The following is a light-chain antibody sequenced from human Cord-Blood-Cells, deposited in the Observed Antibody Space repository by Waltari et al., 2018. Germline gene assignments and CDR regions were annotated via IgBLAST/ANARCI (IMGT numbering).Light chain of an antibody. Sequence: QSVLTQPPSASGTPGQRVTISCSGSSSNIGSNYVYWYQQLPGTAPKLLIYRNIQRPSGVPDRFSASKSGTSASLAISGLRSEDEADYYCAAWDDSLSGPVFGGGTKLTVL. CDR3: AAWDDSLSGPV. J-gene: IGLJ3*02. CDR2: RNI. V-gene: IGLV1-47*01. CDR1: SSNIGSNY.